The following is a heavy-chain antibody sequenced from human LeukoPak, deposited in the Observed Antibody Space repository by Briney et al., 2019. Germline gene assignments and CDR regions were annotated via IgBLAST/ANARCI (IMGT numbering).Heavy chain of an antibody. J-gene: IGHJ4*02. CDR2: IYYSGST. V-gene: IGHV4-39*01. D-gene: IGHD6-6*01. CDR1: GGSISSSTYY. CDR3: ARHRAYSSSSPFDY. Sequence: SETLSLTCTVSGGSISSSTYYWGWIRRPPGKGLEWIGSIYYSGSTYYNPSLKSRVTMFVDMSKNQFSLRLSSVTAADTAVYYCARHRAYSSSSPFDYWGQGTLVTVSS.